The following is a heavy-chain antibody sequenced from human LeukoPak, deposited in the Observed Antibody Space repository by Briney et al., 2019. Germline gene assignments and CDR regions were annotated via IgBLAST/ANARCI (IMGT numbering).Heavy chain of an antibody. CDR2: INPNSGGT. Sequence: ASVKVSCKASGYTFTGYYMHWVRPAPGQGLEWMGWINPNSGGTNYAQKFQGRVTMTRDTSISTAYMELSRLRSDDTAVYYCARDYTIFGVVPEYYFDYWGQGTLVTVSS. CDR3: ARDYTIFGVVPEYYFDY. V-gene: IGHV1-2*02. CDR1: GYTFTGYY. J-gene: IGHJ4*02. D-gene: IGHD3-3*01.